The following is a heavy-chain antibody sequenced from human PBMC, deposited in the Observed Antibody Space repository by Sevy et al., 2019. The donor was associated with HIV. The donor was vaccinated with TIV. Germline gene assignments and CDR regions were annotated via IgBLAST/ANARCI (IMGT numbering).Heavy chain of an antibody. J-gene: IGHJ6*02. D-gene: IGHD5-12*01. Sequence: ASVKVSCKASGYTFTGYYMHWVRQAPGQGLEWMGRINPNSGGTNYAQKFQGRVTMTRDTSISTAYMELSRLRSDDTAVYYCARVNRRDGYNLGYYYGMDVWCQGTTVTVSS. CDR3: ARVNRRDGYNLGYYYGMDV. CDR2: INPNSGGT. CDR1: GYTFTGYY. V-gene: IGHV1-2*06.